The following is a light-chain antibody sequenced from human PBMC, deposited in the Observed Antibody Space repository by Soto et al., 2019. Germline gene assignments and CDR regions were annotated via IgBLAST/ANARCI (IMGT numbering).Light chain of an antibody. CDR1: QSVSSN. J-gene: IGKJ5*01. CDR3: QQYNSWPLIT. CDR2: GAS. Sequence: IVLTQSPATLSVSPGERATLYCRASQSVSSNLAWYQQKPGQAPRLLIYGASTRATGLPARFNGSGSGTDFTLTISSLQSEDFAIYHCQQYNSWPLITFGQGTRLEIK. V-gene: IGKV3-15*01.